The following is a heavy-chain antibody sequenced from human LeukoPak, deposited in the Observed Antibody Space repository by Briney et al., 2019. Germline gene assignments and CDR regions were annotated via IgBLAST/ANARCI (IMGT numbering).Heavy chain of an antibody. CDR1: GGSLSCGDYY. V-gene: IGHV4-30-4*08. Sequence: ASETLSLTCTVSGGSLSCGDYYWSWIRQPPGKGLEWIGYIYYSGSTYYNPSLKSRLTISVDTSKNQFSLTLSSVTAADTAVYYCARKRRDGYNLGYFDYWGQGTLVTVSS. CDR2: IYYSGST. J-gene: IGHJ4*02. D-gene: IGHD5-24*01. CDR3: ARKRRDGYNLGYFDY.